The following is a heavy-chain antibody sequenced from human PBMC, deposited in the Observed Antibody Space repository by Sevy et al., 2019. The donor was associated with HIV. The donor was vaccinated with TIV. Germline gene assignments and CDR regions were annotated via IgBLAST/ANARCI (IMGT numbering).Heavy chain of an antibody. Sequence: SETLSLTCAVYGGSFSGYYWSWIRQPPGKGLEWIGEINHSGSPNYNPSLKSRVTISVDTYKNQFSQKLSSVTGADTAVYYCASGTPPRKRIAGGVLNYWGQGTLVTVSS. CDR3: ASGTPPRKRIAGGVLNY. J-gene: IGHJ4*02. V-gene: IGHV4-34*01. D-gene: IGHD6-13*01. CDR1: GGSFSGYY. CDR2: INHSGSP.